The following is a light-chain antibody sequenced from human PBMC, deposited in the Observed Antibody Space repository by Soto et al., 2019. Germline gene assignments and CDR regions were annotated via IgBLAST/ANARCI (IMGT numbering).Light chain of an antibody. CDR1: SSDVGGFNY. Sequence: QSALTQPPSASGSPGQSVTISCTGTSSDVGGFNYVSWYQQHPGKAPRLMIYEVSKRPSGVPDRFSGSKSGNTASLTVSGLQAEDEADYFCSSYVGGYSLLFGGGTQLTVL. CDR3: SSYVGGYSLL. J-gene: IGLJ2*01. V-gene: IGLV2-8*01. CDR2: EVS.